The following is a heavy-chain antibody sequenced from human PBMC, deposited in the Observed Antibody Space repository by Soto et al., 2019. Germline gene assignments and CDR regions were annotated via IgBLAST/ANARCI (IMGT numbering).Heavy chain of an antibody. CDR3: ARDLGTTNYYFDY. V-gene: IGHV3-33*01. J-gene: IGHJ4*02. CDR2: IWYDGSKK. CDR1: GFTFSRYG. D-gene: IGHD3-16*01. Sequence: GGSLRLSCTVSGFTFSRYGMHWVRRAPGKGLEWVAVIWYDGSKKYYADSVKGRFAISRDDSKNTLYLQMNSLRAEDTAVYSCARDLGTTNYYFDYWGQGTLVTVSS.